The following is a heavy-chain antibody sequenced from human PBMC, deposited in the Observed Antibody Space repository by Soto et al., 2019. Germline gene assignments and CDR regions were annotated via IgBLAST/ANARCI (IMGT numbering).Heavy chain of an antibody. CDR3: ARGKIAAAGWENNWFDP. Sequence: GASVKVSCKASGGTFSSYAISWVRQAPGQGLEWMGGIIPIFGTANYAQKFQGRVTITADKSTSTAYMELSNLRSEDTAVYYCARGKIAAAGWENNWFDPWGQGTLVTVSS. D-gene: IGHD6-13*01. J-gene: IGHJ5*02. CDR2: IIPIFGTA. CDR1: GGTFSSYA. V-gene: IGHV1-69*06.